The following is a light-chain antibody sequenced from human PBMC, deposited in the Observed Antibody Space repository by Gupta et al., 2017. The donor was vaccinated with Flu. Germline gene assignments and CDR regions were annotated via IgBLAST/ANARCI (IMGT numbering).Light chain of an antibody. V-gene: IGKV2-28*01. CDR1: QSLLASNGFNY. J-gene: IGKJ1*01. CDR3: MQGLKTPQT. Sequence: EIVMTQSPLSLPVIPGEPAAISCRSSQSLLASNGFNYLDWYVQKSGQSPQLLIYWGSIRASGVPDRFSGSGSGTDFTLRINRVEAEDVGVYYCMQGLKTPQTFGQGTKVEIK. CDR2: WGS.